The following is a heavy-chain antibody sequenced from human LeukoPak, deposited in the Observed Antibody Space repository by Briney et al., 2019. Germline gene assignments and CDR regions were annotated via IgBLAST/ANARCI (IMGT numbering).Heavy chain of an antibody. V-gene: IGHV3-74*01. CDR1: GLTFSSYW. J-gene: IGHJ2*01. CDR3: ARESVTMIVVVIPDWYFDL. CDR2: INSDGSST. D-gene: IGHD3-22*01. Sequence: PGGSLRLSCAASGLTFSSYWMHWVRQAPGKGLVWVSRINSDGSSTSYADSVKGRFTISRDNAKNTLYLQMNSLRAEDAAVYYCARESVTMIVVVIPDWYFDLWGRGTLVTVSS.